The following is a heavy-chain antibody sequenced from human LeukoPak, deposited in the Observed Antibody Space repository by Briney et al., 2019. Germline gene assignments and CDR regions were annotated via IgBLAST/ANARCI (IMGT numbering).Heavy chain of an antibody. CDR2: IRYDGSNK. D-gene: IGHD6-13*01. CDR1: GFTFSSYG. Sequence: PGGSLRLSCAASGFTFSSYGMHWVRQAPSKGLEWVAFIRYDGSNKYYADSVKGRFTISRDNSKNTLYLQMNSLRAEDTAVYYCAKDYSGSSWSDYWGQGTLVTVSS. V-gene: IGHV3-30*02. J-gene: IGHJ4*02. CDR3: AKDYSGSSWSDY.